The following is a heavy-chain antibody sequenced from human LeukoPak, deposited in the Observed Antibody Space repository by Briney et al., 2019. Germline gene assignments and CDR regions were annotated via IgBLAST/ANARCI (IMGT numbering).Heavy chain of an antibody. J-gene: IGHJ4*02. CDR2: INPNSGGT. V-gene: IGHV1-2*06. CDR3: ARVGYSYGYVMNFDY. Sequence: ASVKVSCKASGYTFTGYYMHWVRQAPGQGLEWMGRINPNSGGTNYAQKFRGRVTMTRDTSISTAYMELSRLRSDDTAVYYCARVGYSYGYVMNFDYWGQGTLVTVSS. CDR1: GYTFTGYY. D-gene: IGHD5-18*01.